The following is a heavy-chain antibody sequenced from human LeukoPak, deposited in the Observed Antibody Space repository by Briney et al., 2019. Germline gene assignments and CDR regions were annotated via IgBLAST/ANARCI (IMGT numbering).Heavy chain of an antibody. CDR1: GFSFRSYW. J-gene: IGHJ3*02. V-gene: IGHV3-74*01. CDR2: INTDGRST. CDR3: AKDFVSGGGFDI. Sequence: GGSLRLSCAASGFSFRSYWMHWVCQPPGKGLLWLSRINTDGRSTSYADAVKGRFTISRDNGKNTLYLQMNSLRAEDTAVYYCAKDFVSGGGFDIWGQGTVVTVSS. D-gene: IGHD2-15*01.